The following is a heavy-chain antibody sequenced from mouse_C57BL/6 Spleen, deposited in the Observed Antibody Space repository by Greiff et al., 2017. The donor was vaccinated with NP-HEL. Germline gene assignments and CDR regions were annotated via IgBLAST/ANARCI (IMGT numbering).Heavy chain of an antibody. J-gene: IGHJ2*01. V-gene: IGHV5-6*02. CDR3: ARRYVNYFDY. CDR2: ISSGGSYT. Sequence: DVKLVESGGDLVKPGGSLKLSCAASGFTFSSYGMSWVRQTPDKRLEWVATISSGGSYTYYPDSVKGRFTISRDNAKNTLYLQMSSLKSEDTAMYYCARRYVNYFDYWGQGTTLTVSS. CDR1: GFTFSSYG.